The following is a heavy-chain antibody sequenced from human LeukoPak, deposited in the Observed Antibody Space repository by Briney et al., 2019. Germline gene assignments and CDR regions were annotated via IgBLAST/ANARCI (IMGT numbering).Heavy chain of an antibody. Sequence: SETLSLTCTVSGGSISGSSYYWGWIRQPPGKGLEWIGSIYYSGSTYYNPSLKSRVTISVDTSKNQFSLKLTSVTAADTAVYYCARESSDWYWLDPWGQGTLVTVSS. D-gene: IGHD6-19*01. V-gene: IGHV4-39*07. J-gene: IGHJ5*02. CDR3: ARESSDWYWLDP. CDR1: GGSISGSSYY. CDR2: IYYSGST.